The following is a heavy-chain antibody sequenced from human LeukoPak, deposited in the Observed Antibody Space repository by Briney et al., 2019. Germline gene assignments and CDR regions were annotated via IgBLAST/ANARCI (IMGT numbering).Heavy chain of an antibody. D-gene: IGHD1-1*01. CDR3: ATWDDLPLDP. CDR2: ITGNGSSI. J-gene: IGHJ5*02. CDR1: GFTFTTYT. V-gene: IGHV3-21*01. Sequence: GGSLRLSRVGFGFTFTTYTMHWVRQAPGKALEWVSAITGNGSSIYYSVPLKGRFTISRDNAKNSVYLHMTGLSAADTAVYYCATWDDLPLDPWGQGTLVTVSS.